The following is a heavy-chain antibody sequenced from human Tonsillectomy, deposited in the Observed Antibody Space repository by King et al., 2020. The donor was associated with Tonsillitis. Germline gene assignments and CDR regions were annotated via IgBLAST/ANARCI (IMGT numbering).Heavy chain of an antibody. CDR3: ARDMGGLGYCGSTSWPGGRVNGMDV. D-gene: IGHD2-2*01. CDR1: GFTVSSNY. V-gene: IGHV3-66*01. Sequence: VQLVESGGGLVQPGGSLRLSCAASGFTVSSNYMSWVRQAPGKGLEWVSVIYSGGSTYYADSVKGRFTISRDNSKNTLYLHMNSMRAEDTAVYYCARDMGGLGYCGSTSWPGGRVNGMDVWGQGTTVTVSS. J-gene: IGHJ6*02. CDR2: IYSGGST.